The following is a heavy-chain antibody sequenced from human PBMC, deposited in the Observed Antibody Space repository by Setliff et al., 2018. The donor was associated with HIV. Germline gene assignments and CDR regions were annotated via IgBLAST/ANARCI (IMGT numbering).Heavy chain of an antibody. V-gene: IGHV3-15*07. Sequence: GGSLRLSCTTSGIIFTDAWMNWVRRAPGEGLEWVGLIKHNSDGGTTDFAAPVKGRFTISRDDSKNTVYLQMNSLKIDDTGLYYCATGPLDYWGQGTLVTV. CDR1: GIIFTDAW. J-gene: IGHJ4*02. CDR2: IKHNSDGGTT. CDR3: ATGPLDY.